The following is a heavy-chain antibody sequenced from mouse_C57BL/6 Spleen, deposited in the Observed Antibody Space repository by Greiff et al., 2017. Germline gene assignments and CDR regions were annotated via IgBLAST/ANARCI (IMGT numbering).Heavy chain of an antibody. CDR1: GYSITSGYD. CDR3: ASGEGVDY. V-gene: IGHV3-1*01. Sequence: EVKLMESGPGMVKPSQSLSLTCTVTGYSITSGYDWHWIRPFPGNKLEWMGYISYSGSTNYNPSLKSRISITHDTSKNHFFLKVNSVTTEDTATYYCASGEGVDYWGQGTSVTVSS. J-gene: IGHJ4*01. CDR2: ISYSGST.